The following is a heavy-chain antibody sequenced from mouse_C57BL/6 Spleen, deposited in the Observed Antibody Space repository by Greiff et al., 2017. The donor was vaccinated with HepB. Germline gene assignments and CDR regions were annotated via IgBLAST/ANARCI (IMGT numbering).Heavy chain of an antibody. CDR2: ISSGSSTN. Sequence: EVMLVESGGGLVKPGGSLKLSCAASGFTFSDYGMHWVRQAPEKGLEWVAYISSGSSTNYYADTVKGRFTISRDNAKNTLFLQMTSLRSEDSAMYYCARTGYYGSSYPAYWGQGTLVTVSA. D-gene: IGHD1-1*01. V-gene: IGHV5-17*01. CDR1: GFTFSDYG. J-gene: IGHJ3*01. CDR3: ARTGYYGSSYPAY.